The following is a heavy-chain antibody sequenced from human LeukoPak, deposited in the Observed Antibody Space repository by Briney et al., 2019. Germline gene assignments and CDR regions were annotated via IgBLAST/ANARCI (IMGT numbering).Heavy chain of an antibody. V-gene: IGHV4-59*01. CDR3: ARGDSGYDYSLFDY. Sequence: SETLSLTCTVPGGSISSYYWSWIRQPPGKGLEWIGYIYYSGSTNYNPSLKSRVTISVDTSKNQFSLKLSSVTAADTAVYYCARGDSGYDYSLFDYWGQGTLVTVSS. J-gene: IGHJ4*02. CDR1: GGSISSYY. D-gene: IGHD5-12*01. CDR2: IYYSGST.